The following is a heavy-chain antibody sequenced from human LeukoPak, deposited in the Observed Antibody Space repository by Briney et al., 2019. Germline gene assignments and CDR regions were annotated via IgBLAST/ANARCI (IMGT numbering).Heavy chain of an antibody. V-gene: IGHV4-39*07. CDR3: ARLNGYSYGPTPYYYYMDV. CDR1: GGSISSSDYY. Sequence: PSETLSLTCTVSGGSISSSDYYWAWIRQSPGKGLEWIGTIYYSGNTYYNPSLKSRVAISIDTSKNQFSLKLSSVTAADTAVYYCARLNGYSYGPTPYYYYMDVWGKGTTVTISS. J-gene: IGHJ6*03. CDR2: IYYSGNT. D-gene: IGHD5-18*01.